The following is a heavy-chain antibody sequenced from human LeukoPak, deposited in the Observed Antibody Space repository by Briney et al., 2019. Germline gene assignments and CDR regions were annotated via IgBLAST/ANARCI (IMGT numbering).Heavy chain of an antibody. V-gene: IGHV1-18*04. J-gene: IGHJ4*02. CDR3: ARAHRAYAVAGTDY. CDR1: GYTFTGYY. CDR2: ISAYNGNT. Sequence: ASVKVSCKASGYTFTGYYMHWVRQAPGQGLEWMGWISAYNGNTNYAQKLQGRVTMTTDTSTSTAYMELRSLRSDDTAVYYCARAHRAYAVAGTDYWGQGTLVTVSS. D-gene: IGHD6-19*01.